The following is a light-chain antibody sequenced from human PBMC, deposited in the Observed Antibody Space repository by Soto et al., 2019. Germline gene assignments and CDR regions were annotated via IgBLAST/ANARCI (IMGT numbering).Light chain of an antibody. J-gene: IGKJ5*01. CDR1: QSVRRY. Sequence: EIVLTQSPSTLSLPPGERATLSCRASQSVRRYLAWYQQKPGQAPRLLIYDASTRATGIPARFSGSGSETDLTLTITSLEPEDFAVYYCQQRNNWPPITFGQGTRLEIK. V-gene: IGKV3-11*01. CDR2: DAS. CDR3: QQRNNWPPIT.